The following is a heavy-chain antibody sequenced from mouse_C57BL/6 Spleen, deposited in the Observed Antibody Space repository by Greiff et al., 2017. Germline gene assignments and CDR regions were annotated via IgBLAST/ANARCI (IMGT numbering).Heavy chain of an antibody. Sequence: EVQLQQSGPELVKPGASVKISCKASGYTFTDYYMNWVKQSHGKSLEWIGDINPNNGGTSYNQKFKGKATLTVDKSSSTAYMELRSLTSDASAGYYCGRPGFDDWGQGTTLTVSS. CDR3: GRPGFDD. J-gene: IGHJ2*01. V-gene: IGHV1-26*01. CDR1: GYTFTDYY. CDR2: INPNNGGT.